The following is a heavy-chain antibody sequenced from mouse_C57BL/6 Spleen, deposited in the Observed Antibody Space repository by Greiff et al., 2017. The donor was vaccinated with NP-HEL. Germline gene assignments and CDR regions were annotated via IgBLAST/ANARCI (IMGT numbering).Heavy chain of an antibody. Sequence: VQLQQSGAELMKPGASVKLSCKATGYTFTGYWIEWVKQRPGHGLEWIGEILPGSGSTNYNEKFKGKATFTADTSSNTAYMQLSSLTTEDAAIYYCARGSFITTVVATISDAMDYWGQGTSVTVSS. CDR1: GYTFTGYW. D-gene: IGHD1-1*01. CDR3: ARGSFITTVVATISDAMDY. V-gene: IGHV1-9*01. J-gene: IGHJ4*01. CDR2: ILPGSGST.